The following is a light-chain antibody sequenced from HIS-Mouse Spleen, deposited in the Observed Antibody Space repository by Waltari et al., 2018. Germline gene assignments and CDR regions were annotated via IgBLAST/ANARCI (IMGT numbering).Light chain of an antibody. CDR3: QQYYSYPT. CDR2: AAS. J-gene: IGKJ3*01. CDR1: QGISSY. V-gene: IGKV1-8*01. Sequence: AIRMTQSPSSLSASTGDIITITCRASQGISSYLAWYQQKPGKAPKLLIYAASTLQSGVPSRFSGSGSGTDFTLTISCLQSEDFATYYCQQYYSYPTFGPGTKVDIK.